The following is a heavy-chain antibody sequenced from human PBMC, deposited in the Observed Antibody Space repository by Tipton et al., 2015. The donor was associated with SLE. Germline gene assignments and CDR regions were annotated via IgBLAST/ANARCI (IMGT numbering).Heavy chain of an antibody. V-gene: IGHV4-59*12. J-gene: IGHJ4*02. CDR3: ARGDDSSGYYIDY. D-gene: IGHD3-22*01. CDR2: IYYSGST. Sequence: TLSLTCTVSGGSISSYYWSWIRQPPGKGLEWIGHIYYSGSTYYNPSLKSRVTISVDTSKNQFSLKLSSVTAADTAVYYCARGDDSSGYYIDYWGQGTLVTVSS. CDR1: GGSISSYY.